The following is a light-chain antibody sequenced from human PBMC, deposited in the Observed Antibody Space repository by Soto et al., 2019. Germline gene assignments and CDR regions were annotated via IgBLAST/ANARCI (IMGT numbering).Light chain of an antibody. CDR3: QSYDISLTASV. V-gene: IGLV1-40*01. CDR1: NSSIGAGFA. J-gene: IGLJ2*01. Sequence: QSVLTQPPSVSGAPGQRVTISCTGSNSSIGAGFAVHWYQQLPGTAPKLLIYANDIRPSGVPDRYSGSKSDTSASLAITGLLAEDEAAYDCQSYDISLTASVFGGGTKLTVL. CDR2: AND.